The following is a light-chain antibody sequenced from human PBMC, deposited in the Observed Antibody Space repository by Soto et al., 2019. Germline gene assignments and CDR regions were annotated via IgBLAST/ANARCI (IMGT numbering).Light chain of an antibody. Sequence: DIQMTQSPSTLSASVGDRVTITCRASQSISSWLAWYQQKPGKAPKLLIYDASSLESGVPSRFNGSGSGTEFTLTIISLQPDDFATYYCQQYNSYSTFGQGTKVDIK. CDR2: DAS. CDR3: QQYNSYST. CDR1: QSISSW. V-gene: IGKV1-5*01. J-gene: IGKJ1*01.